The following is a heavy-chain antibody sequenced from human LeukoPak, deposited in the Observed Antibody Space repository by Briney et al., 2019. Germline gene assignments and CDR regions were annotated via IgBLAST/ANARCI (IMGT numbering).Heavy chain of an antibody. V-gene: IGHV3-21*01. CDR3: ARDRDYEGYYYYGMDV. D-gene: IGHD4-17*01. CDR2: ISSSSSYI. J-gene: IGHJ6*02. Sequence: GGSLRLSCAASGFTFSSYSMNWVRQAPGKGLEWVSSISSSSSYIYYADSVKGRFTISRDNAKNSLYLQMNSLRAEDTAVYYCARDRDYEGYYYYGMDVWGQGTTVTVSS. CDR1: GFTFSSYS.